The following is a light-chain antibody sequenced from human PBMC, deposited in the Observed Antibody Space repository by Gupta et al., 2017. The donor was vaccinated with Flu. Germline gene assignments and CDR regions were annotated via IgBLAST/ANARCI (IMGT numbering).Light chain of an antibody. CDR1: QSLSSSY. CDR2: AAS. J-gene: IGKJ5*01. Sequence: EIVLTQSPGTLSLSPGERATLSCRTSQSLSSSYLAWYQHKAGKAPRLLMYAASSRATGIPDTFSGSGSGTDFTLIISRLEPEDFAVYYCQQYGDSPITFGQGTRLEIK. CDR3: QQYGDSPIT. V-gene: IGKV3-20*01.